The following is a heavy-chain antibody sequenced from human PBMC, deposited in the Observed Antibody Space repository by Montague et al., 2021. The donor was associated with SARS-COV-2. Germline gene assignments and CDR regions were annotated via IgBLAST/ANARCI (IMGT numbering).Heavy chain of an antibody. J-gene: IGHJ4*02. CDR1: GTSIRSSGYY. Sequence: TLSLTCTVSGTSIRSSGYYWTWIRQHPGKGLEWIGYIFHTGRAYYNPSLETRVNISVDTSSNLFSLRLSSATAADTAMYFCARVRLFYYLDYWGQGTLVTVSS. CDR3: ARVRLFYYLDY. V-gene: IGHV4-31*03. D-gene: IGHD2/OR15-2a*01. CDR2: IFHTGRA.